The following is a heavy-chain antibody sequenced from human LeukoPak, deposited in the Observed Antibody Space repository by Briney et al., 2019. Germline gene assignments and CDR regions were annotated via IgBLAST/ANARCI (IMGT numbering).Heavy chain of an antibody. CDR2: IYSGGST. CDR3: ASDFGEYYYYGMDV. V-gene: IGHV3-53*01. CDR1: GFTVSGNY. J-gene: IGHJ6*02. Sequence: GGSLRLSCAASGFTVSGNYMSWVRQAPGKGLEWVSVIYSGGSTYYADSVKGRFTISRDNSKNTLYLQMNSLRAEDTAVCYCASDFGEYYYYGMDVWGQGTTVTVSS. D-gene: IGHD3-10*01.